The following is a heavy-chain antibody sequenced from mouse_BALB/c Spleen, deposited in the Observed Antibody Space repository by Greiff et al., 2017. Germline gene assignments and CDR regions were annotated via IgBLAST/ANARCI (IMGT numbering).Heavy chain of an antibody. Sequence: EVQRVESGGGLVQPGGSLKLSCAASGFTFSSYGMSWVRQTPDKRLELVATINSNGGSTYYPDSVKGRFTISRDNAKNTLYLQMSSLKSEDTAMYYCASDYYGAMDYWGQGTSVTVSS. J-gene: IGHJ4*01. D-gene: IGHD1-1*01. CDR2: INSNGGST. V-gene: IGHV5-6-3*01. CDR3: ASDYYGAMDY. CDR1: GFTFSSYG.